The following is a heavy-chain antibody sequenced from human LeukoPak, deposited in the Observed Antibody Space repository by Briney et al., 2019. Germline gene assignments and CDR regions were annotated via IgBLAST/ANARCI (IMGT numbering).Heavy chain of an antibody. J-gene: IGHJ1*01. CDR2: TYHSGST. D-gene: IGHD4-17*01. CDR3: ARDPLGKYGDYPAEYFQC. V-gene: IGHV4-38-2*02. Sequence: PSETLSLTCAVSGYSISSGYYWGWIRQPPGKGLEYIGSTYHSGSTYYNPSLKSRVTISVDTSKNQFSLKLSSVTAADTAVYYCARDPLGKYGDYPAEYFQCWGQGTLVTVSS. CDR1: GYSISSGYY.